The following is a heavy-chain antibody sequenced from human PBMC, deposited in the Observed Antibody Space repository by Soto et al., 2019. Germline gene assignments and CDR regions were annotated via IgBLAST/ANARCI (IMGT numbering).Heavy chain of an antibody. J-gene: IGHJ6*02. CDR3: ARLGGTNWNYYYYYYGMDV. V-gene: IGHV3-48*02. CDR2: ISSSSSTI. Sequence: GGSLRLSCAASGFTFSSYSMNWVRQAPGKGLEWVSYISSSSSTIYYADSVKGRFTISRDNAKNSLYLQMNSLRDEDTAVYYCARLGGTNWNYYYYYYGMDVWGQGTTVTVSS. D-gene: IGHD1-7*01. CDR1: GFTFSSYS.